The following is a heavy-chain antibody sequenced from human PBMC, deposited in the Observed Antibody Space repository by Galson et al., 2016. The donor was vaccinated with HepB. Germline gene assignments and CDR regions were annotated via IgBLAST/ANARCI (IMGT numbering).Heavy chain of an antibody. Sequence: SLRLSCAASGFTFSSYGMSWVRQAPGKGLEWVSASSGRDDRTYYADSVKGRFTISRDNSKNTLYLQMNSLRAEDTAVYYCAKESPPGRRWDTVEPWGQGTLVTVSS. D-gene: IGHD1-26*01. CDR2: SSGRDDRT. J-gene: IGHJ5*02. CDR3: AKESPPGRRWDTVEP. V-gene: IGHV3-23*01. CDR1: GFTFSSYG.